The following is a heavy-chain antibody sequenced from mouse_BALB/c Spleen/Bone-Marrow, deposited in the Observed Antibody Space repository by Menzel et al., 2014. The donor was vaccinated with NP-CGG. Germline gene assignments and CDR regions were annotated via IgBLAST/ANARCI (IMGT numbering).Heavy chain of an antibody. CDR1: GYAFTTYN. CDR2: IDPYNYGT. Sequence: VQLKESGPELVKPGASVKVSCKASGYAFTTYNMYWVKQSHGKSLEWIGYIDPYNYGTTYNQKFKGKATLTVDKSSXTAYMHLNSLTSDDSAVYYCARGVNYPWFAYWGQGTLVTVSA. D-gene: IGHD2-1*01. V-gene: IGHV1S135*01. CDR3: ARGVNYPWFAY. J-gene: IGHJ3*01.